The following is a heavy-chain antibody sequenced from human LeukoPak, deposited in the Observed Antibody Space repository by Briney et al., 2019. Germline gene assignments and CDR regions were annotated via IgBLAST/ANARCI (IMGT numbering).Heavy chain of an antibody. CDR1: GFTFSSYA. D-gene: IGHD6-19*01. V-gene: IGHV3-23*01. CDR2: ISDSGGGT. J-gene: IGHJ6*03. CDR3: AQPGITVAGNSPNYYFMDV. Sequence: QPGGSLRLSCAASGFTFSSYAMTWVRQAPGKGLEWVATISDSGGGTYYADSVKGRFTISRGNSENTLYLQMNSLRAEDTAVYYCAQPGITVAGNSPNYYFMDVWGKGATVTVSS.